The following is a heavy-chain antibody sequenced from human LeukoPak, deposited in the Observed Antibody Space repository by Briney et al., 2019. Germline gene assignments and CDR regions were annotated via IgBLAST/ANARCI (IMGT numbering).Heavy chain of an antibody. CDR1: GFTFINYA. CDR3: ARDRGWFDP. Sequence: GGSLRLSCAATGFTFINYAMTWVRQAPGKGLEWVSGISGSGGSTYYADSVKGRFTISRDNSKNTLYPQMNSLRAEDTAVYYCARDRGWFDPWGLGTLVTVSS. J-gene: IGHJ5*02. V-gene: IGHV3-23*01. CDR2: ISGSGGST.